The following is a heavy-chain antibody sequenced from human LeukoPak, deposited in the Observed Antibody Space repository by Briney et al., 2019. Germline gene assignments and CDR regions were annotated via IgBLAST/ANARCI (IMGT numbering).Heavy chain of an antibody. Sequence: ASVKVSCKASVYTFTGYYMHWVRQAPGQGLEWMGWINPNSGGTNYAQKFQGRVTMTRDTSISTAYMELSRLRSDDTAVYYCASPFYLDYGDYDWVPFDPWGQGTLVTVSS. D-gene: IGHD4-17*01. CDR1: VYTFTGYY. CDR2: INPNSGGT. CDR3: ASPFYLDYGDYDWVPFDP. V-gene: IGHV1-2*02. J-gene: IGHJ5*02.